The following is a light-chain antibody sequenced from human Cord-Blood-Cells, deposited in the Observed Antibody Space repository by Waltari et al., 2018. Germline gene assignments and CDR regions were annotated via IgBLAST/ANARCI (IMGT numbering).Light chain of an antibody. V-gene: IGLV2-23*01. J-gene: IGLJ3*02. CDR1: SSDVGSYNL. CDR3: CSSAGSSTWV. Sequence: QSALTQPASVSGSPGQSITISCTGTSSDVGSYNLVSWYQQHPGKAPKLMIYEGSKRTAGVANGFSGYKSGNTASLTISGLQAEDEADYYCCSSAGSSTWVFGGGTKLTVL. CDR2: EGS.